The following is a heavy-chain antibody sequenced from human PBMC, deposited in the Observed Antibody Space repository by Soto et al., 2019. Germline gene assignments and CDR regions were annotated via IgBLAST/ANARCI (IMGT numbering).Heavy chain of an antibody. Sequence: QITLKESGPTLVKPTQTLTLTCTFSGFSLSTSGVGVGWIRQPPGKALEWLALIYWDDDKRYSPSLKSRVTLPTDPSKNQVVLTKTTLDPVDTGTYSCVHNGVVVGVFFDYWGHGTPVTVSS. CDR3: VHNGVVVGVFFDY. V-gene: IGHV2-5*02. J-gene: IGHJ4*01. D-gene: IGHD2-21*01. CDR1: GFSLSTSGVG. CDR2: IYWDDDK.